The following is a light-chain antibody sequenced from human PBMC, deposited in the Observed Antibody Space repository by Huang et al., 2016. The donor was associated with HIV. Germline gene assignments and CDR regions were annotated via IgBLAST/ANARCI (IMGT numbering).Light chain of an antibody. V-gene: IGKV1-9*01. Sequence: IQLTQSPSSLSASVGDRVTITCRASQGISSYLAWYQQKPGKAPKLLIYAASTLQSGVPSRVSGSGSGTDFTLTISSLQPEDVATYYCQQLNSYPEGFTFGPGTKVDIK. CDR2: AAS. J-gene: IGKJ3*01. CDR1: QGISSY. CDR3: QQLNSYPEGFT.